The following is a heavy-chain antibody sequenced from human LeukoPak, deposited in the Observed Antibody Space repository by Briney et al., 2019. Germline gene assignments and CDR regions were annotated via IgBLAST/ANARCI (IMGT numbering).Heavy chain of an antibody. V-gene: IGHV4-59*01. D-gene: IGHD3-22*01. J-gene: IGHJ4*02. Sequence: SETLSLTCTVSGGSIRGYYWTWIRQPPGKGLEWIGYIHYSGSTNYNPSLKSRVTISVDTSKNQFSLKLSSVTAADTAVYYCARGYYYDSSGRLSYWGQGTLVTVSS. CDR1: GGSIRGYY. CDR2: IHYSGST. CDR3: ARGYYYDSSGRLSY.